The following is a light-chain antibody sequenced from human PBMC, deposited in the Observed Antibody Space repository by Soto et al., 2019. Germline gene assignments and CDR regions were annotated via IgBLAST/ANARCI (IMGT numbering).Light chain of an antibody. CDR3: SSYTSSSIDYV. CDR2: AVS. V-gene: IGLV2-14*01. J-gene: IGLJ1*01. CDR1: SSDVGGYNY. Sequence: QSALTQPASVSGSPGQSITISCTGTSSDVGGYNYVSWYQQHPGKAPKLMIYAVSNRPSGVSNRFSCSKSGNTASLTISGLQAEDEADYYCSSYTSSSIDYVFGTGTKLTVL.